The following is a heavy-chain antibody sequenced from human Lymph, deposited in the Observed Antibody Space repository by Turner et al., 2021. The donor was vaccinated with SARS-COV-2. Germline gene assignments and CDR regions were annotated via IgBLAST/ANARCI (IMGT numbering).Heavy chain of an antibody. CDR2: IWFDGSNK. CDR1: EFTFSNSG. CDR3: ARHNGGRLDY. V-gene: IGHV3-33*01. J-gene: IGHJ4*02. D-gene: IGHD3-16*01. Sequence: QVQLVESGGGVVQPGRSLRLSCAASEFTFSNSGMHWVRQAPGKGLEWVAVIWFDGSNKYYADSVKGRFTISRDNSKNTLYLQMKSLRAEDTAVYYCARHNGGRLDYWGQGTLVTVSS.